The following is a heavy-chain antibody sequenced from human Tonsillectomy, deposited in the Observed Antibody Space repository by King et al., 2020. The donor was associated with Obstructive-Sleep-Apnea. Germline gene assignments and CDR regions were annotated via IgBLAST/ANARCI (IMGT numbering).Heavy chain of an antibody. V-gene: IGHV3-23*04. CDR3: AKDLLAAAATPPRWFDP. CDR1: GFTFSSYA. Sequence: VQLVESGGGLVQPGGSLRLSCAASGFTFSSYAMSWVRQAPGKGLEWVSAISGSGGSTYYADSLKGRFTISIDNSKNTLYLQMNSLRAEDTAVYYCAKDLLAAAATPPRWFDPWGQGTLVTVSS. J-gene: IGHJ5*02. CDR2: ISGSGGST. D-gene: IGHD6-13*01.